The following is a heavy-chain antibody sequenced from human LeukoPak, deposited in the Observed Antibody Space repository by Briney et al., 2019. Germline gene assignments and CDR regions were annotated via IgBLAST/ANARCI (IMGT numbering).Heavy chain of an antibody. CDR2: IYYSGST. Sequence: SETLSLTCSVSGGSISSYYWSWIRQPPGKGLEWIGYIYYSGSTNYNPSLQSRVTISIDTSENQFSLKLSSVTAADTAVYYCARESVDTAMVDDYWGQGTLVTVSS. D-gene: IGHD5-18*01. CDR1: GGSISSYY. CDR3: ARESVDTAMVDDY. V-gene: IGHV4-59*12. J-gene: IGHJ4*02.